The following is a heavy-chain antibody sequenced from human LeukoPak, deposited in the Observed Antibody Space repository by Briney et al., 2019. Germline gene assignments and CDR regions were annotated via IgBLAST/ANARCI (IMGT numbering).Heavy chain of an antibody. CDR3: ARDEKMYYGSGSYNYFDY. CDR2: ISRSSIYK. J-gene: IGHJ4*02. D-gene: IGHD3-10*01. CDR1: GFTFSTYS. Sequence: GGSLRLSCAASGFTFSTYSMNWVRQAPGKGLEWVSSISRSSIYKYYADSVKGRFTISRDNAKNSMYLQMNSLRAEDTAVYYCARDEKMYYGSGSYNYFDYWGQGTLVTVSS. V-gene: IGHV3-21*01.